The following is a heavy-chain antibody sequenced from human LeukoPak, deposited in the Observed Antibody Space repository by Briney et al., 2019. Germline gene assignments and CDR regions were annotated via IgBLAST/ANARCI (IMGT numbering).Heavy chain of an antibody. D-gene: IGHD1-14*01. Sequence: GASVKVSCKASGYTFTSYGISWVRQAPGQGLEWMGWINPNSGGTNYAQKFQGRVTMTRDTSISTAYMELSRLRSDDTAVYYCARAGLPNQNFDYWGQGTLVTVSS. J-gene: IGHJ4*02. V-gene: IGHV1-2*02. CDR1: GYTFTSYG. CDR3: ARAGLPNQNFDY. CDR2: INPNSGGT.